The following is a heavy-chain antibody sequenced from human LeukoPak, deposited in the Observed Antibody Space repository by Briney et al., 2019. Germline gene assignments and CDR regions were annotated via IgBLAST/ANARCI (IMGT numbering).Heavy chain of an antibody. Sequence: SETLSLTCAVYGGSFSGYYWSWIRQPPGKGLEWIGEINHSGSTNYNPSLKSRVTISVDTSKNQFSLKLSSVTAADTAVYYCAPRGGYYYDSSGPGWGQGTLVTVSS. CDR2: INHSGST. D-gene: IGHD3-22*01. CDR1: GGSFSGYY. CDR3: APRGGYYYDSSGPG. V-gene: IGHV4-34*01. J-gene: IGHJ4*02.